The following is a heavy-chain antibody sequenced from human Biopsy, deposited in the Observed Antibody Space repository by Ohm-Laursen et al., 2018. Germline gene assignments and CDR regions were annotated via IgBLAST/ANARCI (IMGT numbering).Heavy chain of an antibody. CDR1: GFTFDDHV. CDR2: ISWDGGSE. D-gene: IGHD3-3*01. J-gene: IGHJ4*02. Sequence: SLRLSCEASGFTFDDHVMHWVRQAPGKGLEWVSGISWDGGSEGYADSVKGRFTISRDNAKNSLFLQMNSLTTEDTALYYCVRGYSSSWSGYLDHWGQGTLVTVSS. CDR3: VRGYSSSWSGYLDH. V-gene: IGHV3-9*01.